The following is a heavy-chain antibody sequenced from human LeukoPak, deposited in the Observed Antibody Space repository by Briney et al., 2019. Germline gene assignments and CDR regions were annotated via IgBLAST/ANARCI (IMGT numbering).Heavy chain of an antibody. Sequence: GGSLRLSCAASGFPVSGNYMSWVRQAPGKGLEWVAVIWYDGSNKYYADSVKGRFTISRDNSKNTLYLQMNSLRAEDTAVYYCARSLTTGYYYYGMDVWGQGTTVTVSS. V-gene: IGHV3-33*08. CDR3: ARSLTTGYYYYGMDV. CDR2: IWYDGSNK. CDR1: GFPVSGNY. J-gene: IGHJ6*02. D-gene: IGHD4-11*01.